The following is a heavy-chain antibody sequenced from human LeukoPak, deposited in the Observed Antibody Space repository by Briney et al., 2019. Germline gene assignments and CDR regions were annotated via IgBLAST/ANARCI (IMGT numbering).Heavy chain of an antibody. CDR1: GVSISSGVYY. Sequence: SETLSLTCTVSGVSISSGVYYWTWIRQLPGKGLEWIGYISSSGITKYNPFLKGQFTVSSDTSKNQFSLKLTSVTAADTGMYYCARDFYGSGSSPLGFDPWGQGTLVTVSS. CDR2: ISSSGIT. CDR3: ARDFYGSGSSPLGFDP. J-gene: IGHJ5*02. V-gene: IGHV4-31*01. D-gene: IGHD3-10*01.